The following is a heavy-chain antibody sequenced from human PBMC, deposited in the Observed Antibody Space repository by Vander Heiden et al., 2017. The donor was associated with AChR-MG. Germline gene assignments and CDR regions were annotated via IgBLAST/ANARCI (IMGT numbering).Heavy chain of an antibody. V-gene: IGHV3-30*18. CDR3: AKADCSSTSCYQDYYYYMDV. CDR2: ISYDGSNK. Sequence: QVQLVESGGGVVQPGRSLRLSCAAPGFTFSSYGMHGVRQAPGKGLEWVAVISYDGSNKYYADSVKGRFTISRDNSKNTLYLQMNSLRAEDTAVYYCAKADCSSTSCYQDYYYYMDVWGKGTTVTVSS. J-gene: IGHJ6*03. D-gene: IGHD2-2*01. CDR1: GFTFSSYG.